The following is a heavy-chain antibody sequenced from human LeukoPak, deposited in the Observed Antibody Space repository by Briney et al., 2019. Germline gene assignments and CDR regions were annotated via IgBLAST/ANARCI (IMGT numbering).Heavy chain of an antibody. D-gene: IGHD1-26*01. CDR1: GFTFSSYW. V-gene: IGHV3-74*01. CDR2: INSDGSST. CDR3: ARAQLGTPTDC. Sequence: GGPRRLSCAASGFTFSSYWMHWARQAQGKGLVWVSRINSDGSSTSYADSVKGRFTVSRDIAKNTLYLEMNSLRAEDTAVYYCARAQLGTPTDCWGQGTLVTVSS. J-gene: IGHJ4*02.